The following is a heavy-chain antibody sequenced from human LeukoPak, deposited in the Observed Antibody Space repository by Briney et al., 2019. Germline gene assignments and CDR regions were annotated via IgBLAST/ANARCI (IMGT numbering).Heavy chain of an antibody. CDR3: ARDYRSTFDY. D-gene: IGHD1-26*01. CDR1: GFTFSNYY. Sequence: GGSLRLSCAATGFTFSNYYMSWIRQAPGKGLEWVSYISSSGTTISYTDSVKGRFTISRDNAKNSLYLQMNSLRAEDTAVYYCARDYRSTFDYWGQGTLVTVSS. CDR2: ISSSGTTI. V-gene: IGHV3-11*01. J-gene: IGHJ4*02.